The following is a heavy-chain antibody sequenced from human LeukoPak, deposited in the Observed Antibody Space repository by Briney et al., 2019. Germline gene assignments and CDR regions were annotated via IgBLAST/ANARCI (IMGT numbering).Heavy chain of an antibody. CDR2: IYYSGST. Sequence: SETLSLTCTVSGGSISSSSYYWGWIRQPPGKGLEWIGSIYYSGSTYYNPSLKSRVTITVDTSKNQFSLKLSSVTAADTAVYYCARSYYYDSSGYRIWRWADAFDIWGQGTMVTVSS. V-gene: IGHV4-39*01. J-gene: IGHJ3*02. D-gene: IGHD3-22*01. CDR1: GGSISSSSYY. CDR3: ARSYYYDSSGYRIWRWADAFDI.